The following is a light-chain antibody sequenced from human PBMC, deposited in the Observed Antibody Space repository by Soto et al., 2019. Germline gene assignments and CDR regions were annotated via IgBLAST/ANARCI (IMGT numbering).Light chain of an antibody. CDR3: QQRSNWPLT. CDR1: QSVSSSY. V-gene: IGKV3D-20*02. CDR2: GAS. J-gene: IGKJ4*01. Sequence: VMTQSPATLSVSPGERATLSCRASQSVSSSYLAWYQQKPGQAPRLLIYGASTRATGIPDRFSGSGSGTDFTLTISSLEPEDFAVYYCQQRSNWPLTFGGGTKVDIK.